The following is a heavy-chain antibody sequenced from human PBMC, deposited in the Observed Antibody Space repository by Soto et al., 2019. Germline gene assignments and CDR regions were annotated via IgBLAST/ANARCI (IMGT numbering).Heavy chain of an antibody. V-gene: IGHV1-18*01. CDR1: GYTFTRYG. D-gene: IGHD2-15*01. Sequence: ASVKVSCKASGYTFTRYGISWVRQAPGQGLQWMGWISGYNGDANYAQRFQGRVSMTIDTSTTTAYMELRTLTSDDTAVYYCAKNCKPPYCYYGLDVWGQ. J-gene: IGHJ6*02. CDR3: AKNCKPPYCYYGLDV. CDR2: ISGYNGDA.